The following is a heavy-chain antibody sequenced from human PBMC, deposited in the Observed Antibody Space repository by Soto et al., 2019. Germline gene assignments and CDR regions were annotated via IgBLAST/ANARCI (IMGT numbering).Heavy chain of an antibody. V-gene: IGHV4-34*01. D-gene: IGHD3-9*01. CDR3: ARGLRYFDWLRYYFDY. CDR2: INHSGST. Sequence: SETLSLTGAVYGGSFSGYYWSWIRQPPGKRLEWIGEINHSGSTNYNPSLKSRVTISVDTSKNQFSLKLSSVTAADTAVYYCARGLRYFDWLRYYFDYWGQGTLVTVSS. CDR1: GGSFSGYY. J-gene: IGHJ4*02.